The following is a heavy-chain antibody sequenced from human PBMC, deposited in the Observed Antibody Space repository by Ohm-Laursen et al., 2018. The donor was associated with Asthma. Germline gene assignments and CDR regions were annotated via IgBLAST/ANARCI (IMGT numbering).Heavy chain of an antibody. D-gene: IGHD4-17*01. CDR3: ARQANGDYVNWFDP. V-gene: IGHV4-39*01. J-gene: IGHJ5*02. CDR2: LYYGRAT. CDR1: GASISSSSYY. Sequence: GTLSLTCTVSGASISSSSYYWDWIRQSPGKGLEWIGSLYYGRATYYSPSLKSRVTISVDTSKNQFSLTLTSVTAADTAVHYCARQANGDYVNWFDPWGQGTLVTVSS.